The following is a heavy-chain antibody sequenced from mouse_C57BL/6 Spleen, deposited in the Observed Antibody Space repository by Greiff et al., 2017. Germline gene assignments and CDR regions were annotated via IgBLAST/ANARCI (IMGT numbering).Heavy chain of an antibody. V-gene: IGHV5-16*01. Sequence: VNLVESEGGLVQPGSSLKLSCTASGFTFSDYYMAWVRQVPEKSLEWVANINYDGSSTYYLDSLKSRFIIARDNAKNILFLQRSRLKSEDTATYYCARGDYGSSSPSYWYFDVWGTGTTVTVSS. CDR2: INYDGSST. D-gene: IGHD1-1*01. CDR1: GFTFSDYY. CDR3: ARGDYGSSSPSYWYFDV. J-gene: IGHJ1*03.